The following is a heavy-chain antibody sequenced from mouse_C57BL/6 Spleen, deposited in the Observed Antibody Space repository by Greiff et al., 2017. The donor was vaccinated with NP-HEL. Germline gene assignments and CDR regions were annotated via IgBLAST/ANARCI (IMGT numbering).Heavy chain of an antibody. CDR2: IYPSGSET. CDR3: ARRADHYVSSPFDY. J-gene: IGHJ2*01. Sequence: QVQLQQPGAELVRPGSSVKLSCKASGYTFTSYWMDWVKQRPGQGLEWIGNIYPSGSETNYNQKFKDKATLTVDKSSSTAYMQLSSLTSEDSAVYYCARRADHYVSSPFDYWGQGTTLTVSS. V-gene: IGHV1-61*01. D-gene: IGHD1-1*01. CDR1: GYTFTSYW.